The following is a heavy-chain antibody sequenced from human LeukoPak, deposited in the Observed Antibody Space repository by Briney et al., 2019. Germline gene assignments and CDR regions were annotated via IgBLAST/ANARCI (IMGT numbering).Heavy chain of an antibody. CDR2: INQVGSEK. D-gene: IGHD3-22*01. CDR3: ARHNNSGYYYYYYYMDV. CDR1: GFTFSSNW. V-gene: IGHV3-7*01. J-gene: IGHJ6*03. Sequence: GGSLRLSCAASGFTFSSNWMSWVRQAPGKGLEWVANINQVGSEKYYVDSVKGRFTISRDNAKNSLYLQMNSLRAEDTAVYYCARHNNSGYYYYYYYMDVWGKGTTVTVSS.